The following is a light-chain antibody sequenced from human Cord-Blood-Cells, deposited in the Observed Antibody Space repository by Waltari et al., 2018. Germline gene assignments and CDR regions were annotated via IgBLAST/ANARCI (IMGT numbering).Light chain of an antibody. CDR3: QQSYSTPPYT. CDR1: QSISSY. Sequence: DIQMTQSPSSLSASVGDRVTITCRASQSISSYLNWYQQKPVKVPTRLIYDASSLQSGVPSRLSGSGCGTDFTLTISSRQPEEFATYYCQQSYSTPPYTFGQGTKLEIK. V-gene: IGKV1-39*01. J-gene: IGKJ2*01. CDR2: DAS.